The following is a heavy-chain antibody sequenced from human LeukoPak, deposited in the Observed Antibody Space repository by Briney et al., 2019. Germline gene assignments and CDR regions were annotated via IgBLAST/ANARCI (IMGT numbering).Heavy chain of an antibody. CDR3: ARGGPRYGFGEFVYYYYGMDV. J-gene: IGHJ6*02. Sequence: GGSLRLSCAASGFTFSSCDMHWVRQATGKGLEWVSAIGTAGDTYYPGSVKGRFTISRENAKNSLYLQMNSLRAGDTAVYYCARGGPRYGFGEFVYYYYGMDVWGQGTTVTVSS. D-gene: IGHD3-10*01. V-gene: IGHV3-13*04. CDR1: GFTFSSCD. CDR2: IGTAGDT.